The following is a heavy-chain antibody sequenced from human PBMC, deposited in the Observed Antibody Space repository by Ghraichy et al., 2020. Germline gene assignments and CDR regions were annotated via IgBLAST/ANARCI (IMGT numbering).Heavy chain of an antibody. CDR1: GFTFSDHF. Sequence: SLNISCAASGFTFSDHFMDWVRQAPGKGLEWVGRCRNKASSYSTEYAASVKGSFTVSRDDLKNSLYLQMNSLKTEDTAVDYCVRDSIYYYVDVWGKGTTVTVSS. CDR3: VRDSIYYYVDV. D-gene: IGHD3-9*01. V-gene: IGHV3-72*01. CDR2: CRNKASSYST. J-gene: IGHJ6*03.